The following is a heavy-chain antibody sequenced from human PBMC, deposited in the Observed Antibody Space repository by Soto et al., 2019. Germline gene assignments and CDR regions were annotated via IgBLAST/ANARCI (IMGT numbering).Heavy chain of an antibody. J-gene: IGHJ6*02. V-gene: IGHV3-21*01. Sequence: PGGSLRLSCAASGFTFSSYSMNWVRQAPGKGLEWVSSISSSSSYIYYADSVKGRFTISRDNAKNSLYLQMNSLRAEDTAVYYCARDRDYDFWSGYYYYYYYGMDVWGQGTTVTVSS. CDR1: GFTFSSYS. D-gene: IGHD3-3*01. CDR3: ARDRDYDFWSGYYYYYYYGMDV. CDR2: ISSSSSYI.